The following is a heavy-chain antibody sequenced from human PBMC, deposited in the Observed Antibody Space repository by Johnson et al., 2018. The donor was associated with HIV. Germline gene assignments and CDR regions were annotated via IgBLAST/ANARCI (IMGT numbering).Heavy chain of an antibody. J-gene: IGHJ3*02. D-gene: IGHD6-6*01. CDR1: GFTFSGSA. Sequence: VQLVESGGGLVQPGGSLKLSCAASGFTFSGSAMHWVRQASGKGLEWVGRVRSKADNYADSVQGRFTISRDNSKNTLYMQMNSLRAEDTAVYYCARAVYSSSSSCAFDIWGQGTMVTVSS. CDR3: ARAVYSSSSSCAFDI. V-gene: IGHV3-73*01. CDR2: VRSKADNY.